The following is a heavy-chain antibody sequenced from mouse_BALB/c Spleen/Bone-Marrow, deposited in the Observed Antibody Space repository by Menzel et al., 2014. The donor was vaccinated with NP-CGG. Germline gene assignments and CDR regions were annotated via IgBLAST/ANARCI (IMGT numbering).Heavy chain of an antibody. J-gene: IGHJ3*01. CDR1: GYTFTSYW. V-gene: IGHV1-7*01. CDR2: INPSTGYT. Sequence: VKLVESGAELAKPGASVKMSCKASGYTFTSYWMHWVKQRPGQGLEWIGYINPSTGYTEYNQKFKDKATLTADKSSSTAYMQLSSLTSEDSAVYFCARGRFAYRGQGTLVTVSA. CDR3: ARGRFAY.